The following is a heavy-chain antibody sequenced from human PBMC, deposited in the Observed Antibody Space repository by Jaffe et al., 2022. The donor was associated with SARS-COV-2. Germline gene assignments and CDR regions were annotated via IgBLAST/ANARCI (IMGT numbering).Heavy chain of an antibody. V-gene: IGHV3-33*01. CDR3: ARDGCSGGTCYLGDL. CDR1: GFTFSNFG. CDR2: IWYNGINK. J-gene: IGHJ5*02. D-gene: IGHD2-15*01. Sequence: QVQVVESGGGVVQPGRSLRLSCAASGFTFSNFGFHWVRQAPGKGLEWVAVIWYNGINKYYTDSVRGRFTVSRDNSKNTVFLQMNSLRVEDTAVYFCARDGCSGGTCYLGDLWGPGTLVTVPS.